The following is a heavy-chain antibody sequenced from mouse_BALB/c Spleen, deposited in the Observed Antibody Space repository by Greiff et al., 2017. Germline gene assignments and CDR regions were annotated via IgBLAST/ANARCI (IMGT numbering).Heavy chain of an antibody. CDR1: GYTFTSYT. D-gene: IGHD2-4*01. CDR3: ARDTMMRYYYAMDY. CDR2: INPSSGYT. V-gene: IGHV1-4*02. Sequence: VQLQQSAAELARPGASVKMSCKASGYTFTSYTMHWVKQRPGQGLEWIGYINPSSGYTEYNQKFKDKTTLTADKSSSTAYMQLSSLTSEDSAVYYCARDTMMRYYYAMDYWGQGTSVTVSS. J-gene: IGHJ4*01.